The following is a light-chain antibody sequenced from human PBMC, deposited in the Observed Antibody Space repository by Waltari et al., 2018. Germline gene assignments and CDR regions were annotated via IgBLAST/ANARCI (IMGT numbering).Light chain of an antibody. J-gene: IGLJ2*01. CDR2: DVR. CDR3: CSYAGSNTLV. CDR1: SSDVGRYNY. V-gene: IGLV2-23*02. Sequence: QSALTQPASVSGSPGQSITIPCTGTSSDVGRYNYVPWYQQPPCKAPKLMIYDVRKRPSGVSNRFSGSKSGNTASLTISGLQAEDEADYYCCSYAGSNTLVFGGGTKLTVL.